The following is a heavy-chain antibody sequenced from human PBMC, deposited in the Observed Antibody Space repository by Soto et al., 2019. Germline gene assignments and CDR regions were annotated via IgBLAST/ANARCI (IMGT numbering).Heavy chain of an antibody. CDR3: ARAYSDAFDI. Sequence: GGSLRLSCAASGFTFSDYYMTWIRQAPGKGLEWVAYISSSGSGIYYPDSVKGRFTISRDNAQNSLYLQMSSLRAEDTAVYYCARAYSDAFDIWGQGTMVTVSS. V-gene: IGHV3-11*01. D-gene: IGHD2-15*01. CDR2: ISSSGSGI. J-gene: IGHJ3*02. CDR1: GFTFSDYY.